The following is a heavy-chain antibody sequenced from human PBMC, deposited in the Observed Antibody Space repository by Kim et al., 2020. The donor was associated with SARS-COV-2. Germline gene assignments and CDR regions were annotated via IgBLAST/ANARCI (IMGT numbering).Heavy chain of an antibody. J-gene: IGHJ4*02. D-gene: IGHD3-3*01. CDR1: GYSFSTFW. Sequence: GESLKISCKGSGYSFSTFWIGWVRQMPGKGLEWMGIIYPGDSDTRYSPSFQGQVIISADKSISTAYLQWNSLKASDTAMYYCVRHMGDFWLGYSETTFDYWGQGTLVSVSS. V-gene: IGHV5-51*01. CDR3: VRHMGDFWLGYSETTFDY. CDR2: IYPGDSDT.